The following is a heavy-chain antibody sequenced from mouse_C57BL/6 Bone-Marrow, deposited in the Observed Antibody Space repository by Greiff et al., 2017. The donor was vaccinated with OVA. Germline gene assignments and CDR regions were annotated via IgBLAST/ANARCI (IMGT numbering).Heavy chain of an antibody. D-gene: IGHD2-1*01. Sequence: EVQGVESGGGLVQPGGSLKLSCAASGFTFSDYYMYWVRQTPEKRLEWVAYISNGGGSTYYPDTVKGRFTISRDNAKNTLYLQMSRLKSEDTAMYYCARRYYGNYGWFAYWGQGTLVTVSA. V-gene: IGHV5-12*01. J-gene: IGHJ3*01. CDR3: ARRYYGNYGWFAY. CDR2: ISNGGGST. CDR1: GFTFSDYY.